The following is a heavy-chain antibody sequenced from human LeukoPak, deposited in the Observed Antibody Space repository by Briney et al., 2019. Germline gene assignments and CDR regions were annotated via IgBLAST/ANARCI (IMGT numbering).Heavy chain of an antibody. CDR3: ARHYYDSTFYFDY. CDR2: ISYDGSNK. V-gene: IGHV3-30*03. J-gene: IGHJ4*02. CDR1: GFTFSSYG. Sequence: GRSLRLSCAASGFTFSSYGMHWVRQAPGKGLEWVAVISYDGSNKYYADSVKGRFTISRDNSKNTLYLQMNSLRAEDTAVYYCARHYYDSTFYFDYWGQGTLVTVSS. D-gene: IGHD3-22*01.